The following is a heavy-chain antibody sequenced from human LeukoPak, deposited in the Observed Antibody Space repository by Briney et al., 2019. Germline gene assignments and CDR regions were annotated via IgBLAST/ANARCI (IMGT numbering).Heavy chain of an antibody. CDR1: GDSISSYY. V-gene: IGHV4-59*08. D-gene: IGHD1-26*01. J-gene: IGHJ4*02. Sequence: SEALSLTCTVSGDSISSYYWSWIRQPPGKGLEWMGYIYYSGSTNYNPPLKRRVTISVDTSKNQFSLKLSSVTAADTAVYYCARHSMGALHDYWGQGTLVTVSS. CDR3: ARHSMGALHDY. CDR2: IYYSGST.